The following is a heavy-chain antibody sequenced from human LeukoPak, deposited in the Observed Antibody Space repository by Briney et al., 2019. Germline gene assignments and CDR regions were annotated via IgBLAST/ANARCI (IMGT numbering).Heavy chain of an antibody. Sequence: SETLSLTCAVYGGSFSGYYWSWIRQPPGKGLEWIGEINHSGSTNYNPSLKSRVTISVDTSKNQFSLKLSSVTAADTAVYYCAREDRIPMIVVDIVGYFDYWGQGTLVTVSS. J-gene: IGHJ4*02. CDR1: GGSFSGYY. CDR2: INHSGST. D-gene: IGHD3-22*01. V-gene: IGHV4-34*01. CDR3: AREDRIPMIVVDIVGYFDY.